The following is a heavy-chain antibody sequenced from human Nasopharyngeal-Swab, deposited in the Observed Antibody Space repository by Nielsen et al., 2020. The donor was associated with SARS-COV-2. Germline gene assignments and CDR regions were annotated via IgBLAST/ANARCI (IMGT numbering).Heavy chain of an antibody. CDR3: AKDYGDYPWYFDY. CDR1: GFTLSSYA. J-gene: IGHJ4*02. V-gene: IGHV3-23*01. CDR2: ISGSGGST. Sequence: GASLKISCAASGFTLSSYAMSWVRQAPGKGLEWVSAISGSGGSTYYADSVKGRFTISRDNSKNTLYLQMNSLRAEDTAVYYCAKDYGDYPWYFDYWGQGTLVTVSS. D-gene: IGHD4-17*01.